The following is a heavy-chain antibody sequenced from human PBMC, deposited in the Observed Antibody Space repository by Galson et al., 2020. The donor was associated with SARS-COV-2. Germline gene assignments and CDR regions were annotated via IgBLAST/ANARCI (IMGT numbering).Heavy chain of an antibody. CDR2: INHSGTT. CDR1: GGSSSGYY. D-gene: IGHD6-13*01. V-gene: IGHV4-34*01. CDR3: ARGGYSSTWYGKYNWFDP. J-gene: IGHJ5*02. Sequence: SETLSLTCAVYGGSSSGYYWSWIRQPPGKGLEWIGEINHSGTTNYNPTLKSRVTISVDTSKSQFSLKVSSVTAADTAVYYCARGGYSSTWYGKYNWFDPWGQGTRGTVSS.